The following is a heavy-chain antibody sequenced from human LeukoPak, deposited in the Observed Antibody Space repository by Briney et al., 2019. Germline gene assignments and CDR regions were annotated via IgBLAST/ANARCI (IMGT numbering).Heavy chain of an antibody. CDR1: GGSINRWF. D-gene: IGHD3-10*01. CDR2: FQSSGSI. V-gene: IGHV4-4*07. CDR3: PTGSGDLDH. J-gene: IGHJ4*02. Sequence: SETLSLSCSVSGGSINRWFWSWIRQPAGKGLEWIGRFQSSGSIIYNPSLRSRVTMSVDTSTNQFFLRLTSVTAADTAVYYCPTGSGDLDHWGQGTPVTVSS.